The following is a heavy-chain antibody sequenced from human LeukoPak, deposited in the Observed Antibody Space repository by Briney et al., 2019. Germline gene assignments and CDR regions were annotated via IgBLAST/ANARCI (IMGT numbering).Heavy chain of an antibody. D-gene: IGHD2-2*01. CDR2: INSDGGST. CDR1: GFTFSSYW. J-gene: IGHJ5*02. V-gene: IGHV3-74*01. Sequence: GGSLRLSCAASGFTFSSYWMHWVRQAPGKGLVWVSRINSDGGSTSYADSVKGRFTISRDNAKNTLYLQMNSLRAEDTAVYYCARGVGYCSSTSCYWWFDPWGQGTLVTVSS. CDR3: ARGVGYCSSTSCYWWFDP.